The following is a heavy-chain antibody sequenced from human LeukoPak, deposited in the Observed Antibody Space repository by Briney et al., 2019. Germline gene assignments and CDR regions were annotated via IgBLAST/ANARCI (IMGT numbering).Heavy chain of an antibody. Sequence: GGSLRLSCAASGFTFSSYAMSWVRQAPGKGLEWVSAISGSGGSTYYADSVKGRFTISRDNSKNTLYLQMNSLRAEDTAVYYCARDREPQYSSSSMRWFDPWGQGTLVTVSS. CDR2: ISGSGGST. V-gene: IGHV3-23*01. D-gene: IGHD6-6*01. CDR1: GFTFSSYA. CDR3: ARDREPQYSSSSMRWFDP. J-gene: IGHJ5*02.